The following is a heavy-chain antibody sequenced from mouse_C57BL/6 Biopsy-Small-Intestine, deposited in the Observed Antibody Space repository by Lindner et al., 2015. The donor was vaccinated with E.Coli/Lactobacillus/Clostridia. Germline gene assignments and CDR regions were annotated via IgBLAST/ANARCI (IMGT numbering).Heavy chain of an antibody. V-gene: IGHV1-9*01. D-gene: IGHD1-1*01. CDR1: GYTFTDYW. CDR2: ILPGSGRP. J-gene: IGHJ4*01. Sequence: VQLQESGAELMKPGASVKLSCKATGYTFTDYWIYWVKQRPGHGLEWIGEILPGSGRPNYSEKFKDRATLTADSFSNTAYMQLSSLTTEDSAIYYCARRGHYYSSSYYAMDYWGQGTSVTVSS. CDR3: ARRGHYYSSSYYAMDY.